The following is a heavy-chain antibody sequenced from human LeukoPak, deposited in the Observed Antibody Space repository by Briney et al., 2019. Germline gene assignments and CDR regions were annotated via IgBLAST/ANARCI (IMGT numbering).Heavy chain of an antibody. CDR1: GGTFSSYA. D-gene: IGHD6-13*01. V-gene: IGHV1-69*04. Sequence: SVKVSCKASGGTFSSYAISWVRQAPGQGLEWMGRIIPILGIANYAQKFQGRVTITADKSTSTAYMELSSLRSEDTAAYYCARVSGYSSSWSPEYFQHWGQGTLVTVSS. CDR3: ARVSGYSSSWSPEYFQH. J-gene: IGHJ1*01. CDR2: IIPILGIA.